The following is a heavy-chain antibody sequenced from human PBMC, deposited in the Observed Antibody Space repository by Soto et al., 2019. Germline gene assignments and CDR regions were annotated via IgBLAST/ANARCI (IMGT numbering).Heavy chain of an antibody. V-gene: IGHV1-8*01. CDR1: GYTFTSYD. CDR3: ARGFSGVREGEDYYYMDV. Sequence: ASLKRSRKTSGYTFTSYDINRVRQATGQGLEWMGWMNPNSGNTGYAQKFQGRVTMTRNTSISTAYMELSSLRSEDTAVYYCARGFSGVREGEDYYYMDVWGKGTTVTVSS. CDR2: MNPNSGNT. J-gene: IGHJ6*03. D-gene: IGHD3-10*01.